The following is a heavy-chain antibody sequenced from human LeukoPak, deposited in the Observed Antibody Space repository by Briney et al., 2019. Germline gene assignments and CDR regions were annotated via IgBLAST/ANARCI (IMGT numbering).Heavy chain of an antibody. CDR1: GCTFSNYD. CDR2: ISDSGGST. J-gene: IGHJ5*02. CDR3: AKDLSRAVAADWFDP. Sequence: GGSLRLSCAASGCTFSNYDMSWVRQAPGKGLEWVSSISDSGGSTYYADSVEGRFTISRDNSKNTLYLQMTNLRAADTAVYYCAKDLSRAVAADWFDPWDQGSLVTVSS. V-gene: IGHV3-23*01. D-gene: IGHD6-19*01.